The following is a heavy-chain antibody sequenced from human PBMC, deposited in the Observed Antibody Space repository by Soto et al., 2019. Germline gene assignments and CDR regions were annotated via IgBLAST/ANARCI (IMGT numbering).Heavy chain of an antibody. D-gene: IGHD3-10*01. CDR2: IYPGDSDT. J-gene: IGHJ6*02. V-gene: IGHV5-51*01. CDR1: GNSFNNW. Sequence: LGESLKISCKGLGNSFNNWIGWVRQMPGKGLEWVGIIYPGDSDTRYSPSFQGQVTISADKSISTAYLQWSSLKASDTAMYYCARHSITMVRGVLYGMDVWGQGTTVTVSS. CDR3: ARHSITMVRGVLYGMDV.